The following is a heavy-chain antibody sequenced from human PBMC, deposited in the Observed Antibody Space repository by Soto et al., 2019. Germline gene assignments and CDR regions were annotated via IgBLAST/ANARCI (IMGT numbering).Heavy chain of an antibody. CDR1: GASVSSKSAA. J-gene: IGHJ6*04. V-gene: IGHV6-1*01. Sequence: SETLSLTCAVSGASVSSKSAAWNWIRQAPWRGLEWLGRTYDRTKWYNDSAVCGKSRITINTDTSKNQYTMNLNSVTPADTAVSYCGTFLSTSSPDVWGEGTTVTVSS. CDR2: TYDRTKWYN. D-gene: IGHD2-2*01. CDR3: GTFLSTSSPDV.